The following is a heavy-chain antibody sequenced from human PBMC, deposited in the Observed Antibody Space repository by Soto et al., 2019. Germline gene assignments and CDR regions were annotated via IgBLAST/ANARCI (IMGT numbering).Heavy chain of an antibody. J-gene: IGHJ6*02. CDR1: GFTDYY. Sequence: ASVKVSCKASGFTDYYIHWVRQAPGQGLEWMGWVNPSSGGTNYAQKFQGRVAMTRDTFISTAYMELSRLQSDDTAAYYCAREGSADYGLYGVDEWGQGTTVTVSS. CDR2: VNPSSGGT. CDR3: AREGSADYGLYGVDE. D-gene: IGHD4-17*01. V-gene: IGHV1-2*02.